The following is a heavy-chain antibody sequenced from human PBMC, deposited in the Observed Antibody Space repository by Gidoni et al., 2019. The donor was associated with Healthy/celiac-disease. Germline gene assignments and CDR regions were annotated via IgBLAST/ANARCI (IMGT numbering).Heavy chain of an antibody. CDR2: INHSGST. Sequence: QVQLQQWGAGLLKPSETLSLTCAVYGGSFSGYYWSWIRQPPGKGLEWIGEINHSGSTNYNPSLKSRVTISVDTSKNQFSLKLSSVTAADTAVYYCARAMVRTYYYGMDVWGQGTTVTVSS. D-gene: IGHD3-10*01. CDR3: ARAMVRTYYYGMDV. V-gene: IGHV4-34*01. J-gene: IGHJ6*02. CDR1: GGSFSGYY.